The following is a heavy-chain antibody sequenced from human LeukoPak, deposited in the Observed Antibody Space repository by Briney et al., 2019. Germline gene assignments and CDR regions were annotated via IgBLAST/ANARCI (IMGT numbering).Heavy chain of an antibody. Sequence: SETLSLTCAVSGGSISSGGYSWSWIRQPPGKGLEWIGYIYHSGSTYYNPSLKSRVTISVDRSKNQFSLKLSSVTAADTAVYYCARHGGYYSDYFDYWGQGTLVTVSS. V-gene: IGHV4-30-2*01. CDR2: IYHSGST. CDR1: GGSISSGGYS. J-gene: IGHJ4*02. CDR3: ARHGGYYSDYFDY. D-gene: IGHD3-22*01.